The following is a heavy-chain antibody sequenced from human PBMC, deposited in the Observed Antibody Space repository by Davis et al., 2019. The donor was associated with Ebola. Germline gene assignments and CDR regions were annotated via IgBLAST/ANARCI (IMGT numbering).Heavy chain of an antibody. CDR1: GGTFSSYA. CDR3: ARVKEYYYNSSGYYRNWYFDL. V-gene: IGHV1-69*04. Sequence: KISCKASGGTFSSYAISWVRQAPGQGLEWMGRIIPILGIANYAQKFQGRVTITADKSTSTAYMELSSLRSEDTAVYYCARVKEYYYNSSGYYRNWYFDLWGRGTLVTVSS. J-gene: IGHJ2*01. CDR2: IIPILGIA. D-gene: IGHD3-22*01.